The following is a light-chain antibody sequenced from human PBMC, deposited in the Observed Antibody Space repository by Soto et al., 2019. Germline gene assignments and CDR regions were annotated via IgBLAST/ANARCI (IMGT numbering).Light chain of an antibody. Sequence: DIQMTQSPSTLSASVGDRVSITCRASQTISSWLAWYQQKPGKAPKLLIYDASSLESGVPSRFIGSGSGTEFTLTISSLQPDDFATYYCQHYKSSRPFGQGTTVEIK. CDR2: DAS. J-gene: IGKJ1*01. CDR3: QHYKSSRP. CDR1: QTISSW. V-gene: IGKV1-5*01.